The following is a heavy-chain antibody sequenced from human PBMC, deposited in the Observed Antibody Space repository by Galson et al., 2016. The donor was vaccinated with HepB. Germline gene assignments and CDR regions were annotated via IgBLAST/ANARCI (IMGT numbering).Heavy chain of an antibody. J-gene: IGHJ4*02. CDR1: GGFISSGGYY. Sequence: TLSLTCNVSGGFISSGGYYWSWIRQHPGKGLEWIGYIYYSGTTYYNPSLKSRVTISVDTSKNQFSLKLNSVTAADTAVYYCAREYRSTVTRWGQGTLVTVSS. CDR2: IYYSGTT. CDR3: AREYRSTVTR. V-gene: IGHV4-31*03. D-gene: IGHD4-17*01.